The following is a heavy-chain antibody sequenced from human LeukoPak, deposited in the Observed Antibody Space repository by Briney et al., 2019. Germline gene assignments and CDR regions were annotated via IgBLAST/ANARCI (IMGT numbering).Heavy chain of an antibody. J-gene: IGHJ5*02. Sequence: GASVKVSCKASGYNFNDYYLHWVRQAPGQGLEWMGWINPKNGGTYYAEKFQGRVTMTRDTSITTVYMELSRLRSDDTAVYYCARGIADYGDYFWFDPWGQGTLVTVSS. CDR1: GYNFNDYY. CDR3: ARGIADYGDYFWFDP. D-gene: IGHD4-17*01. CDR2: INPKNGGT. V-gene: IGHV1-2*02.